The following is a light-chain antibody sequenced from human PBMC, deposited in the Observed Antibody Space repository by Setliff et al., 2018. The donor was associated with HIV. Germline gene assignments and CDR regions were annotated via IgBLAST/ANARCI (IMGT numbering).Light chain of an antibody. V-gene: IGLV1-44*01. J-gene: IGLJ1*01. CDR3: ATWDDSLNGNV. CDR1: SSNIGSNI. CDR2: RNN. Sequence: QSVLTQPPSASGTPGQRVTISCSGSSSNIGSNIVNWYQHLPGTASKLLIYRNNQRPSGVPDRFSGSKSGTSASLAISGLQSEDEADYYCATWDDSLNGNVFGSGTKVTVL.